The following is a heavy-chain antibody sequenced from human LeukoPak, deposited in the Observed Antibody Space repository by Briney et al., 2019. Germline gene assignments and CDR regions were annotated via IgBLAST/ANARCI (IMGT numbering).Heavy chain of an antibody. CDR3: ARVGYSYGVPFDY. CDR2: IYYSGST. Sequence: SETLSLTCTVSGGSISSSSYYWGWIRQPPGKGLEWIGSIYYSGSTYYNPSLKSRVTISVDTSKNQFSLKLSSVTAADTAVYYCARVGYSYGVPFDYWGQGTLVTVSS. J-gene: IGHJ4*02. CDR1: GGSISSSSYY. D-gene: IGHD5-18*01. V-gene: IGHV4-39*07.